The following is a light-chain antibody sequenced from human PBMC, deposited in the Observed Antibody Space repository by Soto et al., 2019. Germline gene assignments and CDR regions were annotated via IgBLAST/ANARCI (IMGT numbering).Light chain of an antibody. CDR3: QQYNSYSWT. J-gene: IGKJ1*01. Sequence: AIQMTQSPSSLSSSVGDRFTITCRASQGIRNDLGWYQQKPGKAPKLLIYAASSLQSGVPSRFSGSGSGTEFTLTISSLQPDDFATYYCQQYNSYSWTFGQGTKVDI. CDR2: AAS. CDR1: QGIRND. V-gene: IGKV1-6*01.